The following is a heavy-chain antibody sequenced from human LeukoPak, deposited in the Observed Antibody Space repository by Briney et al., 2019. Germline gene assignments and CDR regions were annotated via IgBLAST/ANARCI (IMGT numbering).Heavy chain of an antibody. D-gene: IGHD3-22*01. J-gene: IGHJ4*02. CDR1: GFTFRSYG. Sequence: PGGSLRLSCAASGFTFRSYGMHWVRQAPGKGLEWVAVISYDGSNKYYADSVKGRFTISRDNSKNTLYLQMNSLRAEDTAVYYCAKWAGYYYDSSGYQLPDYWGQGTLVTVSS. CDR2: ISYDGSNK. V-gene: IGHV3-30*18. CDR3: AKWAGYYYDSSGYQLPDY.